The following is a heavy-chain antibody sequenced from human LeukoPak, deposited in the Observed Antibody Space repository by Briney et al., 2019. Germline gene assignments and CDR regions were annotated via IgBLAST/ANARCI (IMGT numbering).Heavy chain of an antibody. CDR3: AKEDDMYSSSSGFDY. CDR2: ISGSGGST. D-gene: IGHD6-6*01. Sequence: GGSLRLSCAASGFTVSSNYMSWVRQAPGKGLEWVSAISGSGGSTYYADSVKGRFTISRDNSKNTLYLQMNSLRAEDTAVYYCAKEDDMYSSSSGFDYWGQGTLVTVSS. CDR1: GFTVSSNY. V-gene: IGHV3-23*01. J-gene: IGHJ4*02.